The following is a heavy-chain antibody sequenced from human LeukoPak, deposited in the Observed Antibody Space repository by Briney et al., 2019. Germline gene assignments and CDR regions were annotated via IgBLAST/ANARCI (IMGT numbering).Heavy chain of an antibody. J-gene: IGHJ4*02. CDR2: IYYSGST. Sequence: PSETLSLTCAVYGGSFSGYYWSWIRQPPGKGLEWIGYIYYSGSTNYNPSLKSRVTISVDTSKNQFSLKLSSVTAADTAVYYCARHKDIRFLEWLPIDYWGQGTLVTVSS. D-gene: IGHD3-3*01. CDR3: ARHKDIRFLEWLPIDY. V-gene: IGHV4-59*08. CDR1: GGSFSGYY.